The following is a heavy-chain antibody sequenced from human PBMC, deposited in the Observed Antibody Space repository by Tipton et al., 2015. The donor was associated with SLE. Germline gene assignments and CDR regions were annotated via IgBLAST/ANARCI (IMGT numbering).Heavy chain of an antibody. D-gene: IGHD1-14*01. CDR1: GGSTTRFY. V-gene: IGHV4-59*08. CDR3: ARHISISYDVFDV. Sequence: LRLSCSVSGGSTTRFYWSWIRQSPGKTMERIGYVYYSGNTNYNPSLERRVTISIDTSRTQFSLNMTSVTASDTAVYYCARHISISYDVFDVWSQGTMVTVS. CDR2: VYYSGNT. J-gene: IGHJ3*01.